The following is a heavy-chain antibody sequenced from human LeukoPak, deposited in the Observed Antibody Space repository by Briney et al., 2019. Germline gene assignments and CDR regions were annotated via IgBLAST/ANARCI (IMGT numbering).Heavy chain of an antibody. D-gene: IGHD3-22*01. CDR3: AGVKNYYDSSGYLYYFDY. Sequence: ASVKVSCKASGYTFTGYYIHWVRQAPGQGLEWMGWINPNSGGTNYAQKFQGRVTMTRDTSISTAYMELSRLRSDDTAVYYCAGVKNYYDSSGYLYYFDYWGQGTLVTVSS. J-gene: IGHJ4*02. V-gene: IGHV1-2*02. CDR1: GYTFTGYY. CDR2: INPNSGGT.